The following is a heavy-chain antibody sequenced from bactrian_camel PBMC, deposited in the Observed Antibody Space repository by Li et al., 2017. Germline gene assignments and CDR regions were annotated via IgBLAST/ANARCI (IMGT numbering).Heavy chain of an antibody. CDR2: IHYVDDST. V-gene: IGHV3S54*01. CDR1: GSTGYVGC. J-gene: IGHJ4*01. D-gene: IGHD6*01. Sequence: QVQLVESGGGSVQAGESLQPSCAYSGSTGYVGCIGWFRQAPEKEREGVAAIHYVDDSTYYADSVEGRFTISRDKAKRAVNLQMNNVQPEDTAMYFCAADFRCPVVGDGGSWRPRTNFWDQGTQVTVS. CDR3: AADFRCPVVGDGGSWRPRTNF.